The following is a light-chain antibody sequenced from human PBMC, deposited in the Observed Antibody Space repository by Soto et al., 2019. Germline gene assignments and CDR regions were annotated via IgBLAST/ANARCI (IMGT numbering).Light chain of an antibody. CDR1: QSISTW. Sequence: DIQMTQSPSTLSASVGARVTITCRTSQSISTWLAWYQQKPGKAPKLLIYKAINLQSGVPSMFSGSGSGTEFSLTISSLHSDDFATYYCQRYNDFQYIFGQGTKLEMK. V-gene: IGKV1-5*03. J-gene: IGKJ2*01. CDR2: KAI. CDR3: QRYNDFQYI.